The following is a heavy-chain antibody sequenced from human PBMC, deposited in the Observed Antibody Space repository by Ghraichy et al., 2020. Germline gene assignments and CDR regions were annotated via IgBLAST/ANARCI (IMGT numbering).Heavy chain of an antibody. CDR3: ARGLYDSSGYGGPADAFDI. CDR2: IYYSGST. CDR1: GGSISSYY. Sequence: SETLSLTCTVSGGSISSYYWSWIRQPPGKGLEWIGYIYYSGSTNYNPSLKSRVTISVDTSKNQFSLKLSSVTAADTAVYYCARGLYDSSGYGGPADAFDIWGQGTMVTVSS. D-gene: IGHD3-22*01. J-gene: IGHJ3*02. V-gene: IGHV4-59*01.